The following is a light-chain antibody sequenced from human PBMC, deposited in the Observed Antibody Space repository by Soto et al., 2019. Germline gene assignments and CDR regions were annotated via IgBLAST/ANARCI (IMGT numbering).Light chain of an antibody. CDR2: DAS. CDR3: LQRSGWPWT. V-gene: IGKV3-11*01. Sequence: EIVLTQSPATLSLSPGERATLSCRASKSVSSYLAWYQQKPGQAPRLLIYDASNRATDIPARFSGSGSGTDFTLTISSLDPEDFAVYYCLQRSGWPWTFGQGTKVQIK. J-gene: IGKJ1*01. CDR1: KSVSSY.